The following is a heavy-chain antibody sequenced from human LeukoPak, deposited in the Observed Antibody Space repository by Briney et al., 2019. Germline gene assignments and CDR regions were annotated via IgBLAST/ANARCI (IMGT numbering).Heavy chain of an antibody. V-gene: IGHV3-23*01. Sequence: GGSLRLSCAASGFTFSSYAMSWVRQAPGKGLEWVSAISGSGGSTYYADSVKGRFTISRDNSKNTLYLQVNSLRAEDTAVYYCAKGRITIFGVAQYYFDCWGQGALVTVSS. CDR1: GFTFSSYA. D-gene: IGHD3-3*01. CDR3: AKGRITIFGVAQYYFDC. CDR2: ISGSGGST. J-gene: IGHJ4*02.